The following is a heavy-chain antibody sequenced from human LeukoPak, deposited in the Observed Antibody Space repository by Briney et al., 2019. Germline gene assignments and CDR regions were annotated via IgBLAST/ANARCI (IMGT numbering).Heavy chain of an antibody. V-gene: IGHV4-4*02. CDR2: IYHSGST. Sequence: PSETLSLTCAVSGGSISSSNWWSWVRQPPGKGLEWIGEIYHSGSTNYNPSLKSRVTISVDKSKNQFSLKLSSVTAADTAIYYCAKGAGGFSYYNWFDPWGQGTLVTVSS. D-gene: IGHD5-18*01. CDR3: AKGAGGFSYYNWFDP. CDR1: GGSISSSNW. J-gene: IGHJ5*02.